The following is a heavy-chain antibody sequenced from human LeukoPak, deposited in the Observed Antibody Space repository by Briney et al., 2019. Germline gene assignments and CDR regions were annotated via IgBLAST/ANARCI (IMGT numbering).Heavy chain of an antibody. CDR2: IYYSGST. D-gene: IGHD3-3*01. CDR1: GGSISSSSYY. CDR3: ASSEKRSMYYDFWSGYYSRGGPADNWFDP. J-gene: IGHJ5*02. V-gene: IGHV4-39*07. Sequence: SETLSLTCTVSGGSISSSSYYWGWIRQPPGKELEWIGSIYYSGSTYYNPSLKSRVTISVDTSKNQFSLKLSSVTAADTAVYCCASSEKRSMYYDFWSGYYSRGGPADNWFDPWGQGTLVTVSS.